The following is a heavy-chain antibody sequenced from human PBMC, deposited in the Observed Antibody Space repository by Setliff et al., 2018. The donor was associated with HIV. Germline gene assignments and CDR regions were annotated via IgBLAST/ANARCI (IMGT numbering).Heavy chain of an antibody. D-gene: IGHD3-10*01. CDR2: SIASETT. CDR1: GGSLSNYC. Sequence: PSETLSLTCSVSGGSLSNYCWNWIRQSPGKGLEWIGYSIASETTNYNPYYNPSLQSRVTLSIDTSKNQFSLKLRSVTAADTAIYYCARRVDNSGSFPDKNWFDPWGQGRLVTVSS. V-gene: IGHV4-4*09. CDR3: ARRVDNSGSFPDKNWFDP. J-gene: IGHJ5*02.